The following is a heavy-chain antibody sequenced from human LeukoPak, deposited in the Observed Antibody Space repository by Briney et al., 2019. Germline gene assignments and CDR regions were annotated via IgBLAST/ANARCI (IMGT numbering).Heavy chain of an antibody. Sequence: SVKVSCEASGGTFSSYAINWVPQAPGQGLEWMGGIIPIFGTAHYAQKLQDRVTITADESTRTAYMELSSLRSEDPAIYFFASRLYCSNTRCRNFPFAYWGEGTLVTVSS. J-gene: IGHJ4*02. CDR3: ASRLYCSNTRCRNFPFAY. CDR1: GGTFSSYA. CDR2: IIPIFGTA. D-gene: IGHD2-2*01. V-gene: IGHV1-69*13.